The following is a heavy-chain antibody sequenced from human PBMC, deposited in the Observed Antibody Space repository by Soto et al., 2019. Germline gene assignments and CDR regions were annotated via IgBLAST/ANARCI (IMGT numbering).Heavy chain of an antibody. J-gene: IGHJ4*02. CDR3: ARDSDASVTH. V-gene: IGHV1-3*01. CDR1: GYTFTAYA. D-gene: IGHD4-17*01. Sequence: ASVKVSCKASGYTFTAYAIHWVRQAPGQGLEWMAWINAGNGDTKYPQKFQGRVTVTRDTSASTVYMELSSLRSEDTAVYYCARDSDASVTHWGQGTLVTVSS. CDR2: INAGNGDT.